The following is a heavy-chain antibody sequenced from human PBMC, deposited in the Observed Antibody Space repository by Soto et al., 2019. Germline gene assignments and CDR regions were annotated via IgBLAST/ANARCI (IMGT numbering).Heavy chain of an antibody. D-gene: IGHD2-2*01. Sequence: SETPSLTCAVYGGAFSGFYWGWVRPPPGKGLEWIGEINHSGSTNYNPSLKSRVTISVDTSKNQFSLKLSSVTAADTAVYYCARGRKLVPALRYYMDVWGKGTTVTVSS. CDR3: ARGRKLVPALRYYMDV. J-gene: IGHJ6*03. V-gene: IGHV4-34*01. CDR2: INHSGST. CDR1: GGAFSGFY.